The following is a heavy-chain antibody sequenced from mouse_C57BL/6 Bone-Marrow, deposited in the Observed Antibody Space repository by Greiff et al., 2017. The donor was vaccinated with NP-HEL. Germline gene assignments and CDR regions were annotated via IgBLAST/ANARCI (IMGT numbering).Heavy chain of an antibody. V-gene: IGHV3-5*01. CDR2: IYYSGTI. J-gene: IGHJ2*01. D-gene: IGHD3-2*02. Sequence: EVKLMESGPGLVKPSQTVFLTCTVTGISITTGNYRWSWIRQFPGHKLEWIGYIYYSGTITYNQSLTSRTTITRDTPKNQFFLEMNSLTAEDTATYYSARDNSSGYFDYWGQGTTLTVSS. CDR1: GISITTGNYR. CDR3: ARDNSSGYFDY.